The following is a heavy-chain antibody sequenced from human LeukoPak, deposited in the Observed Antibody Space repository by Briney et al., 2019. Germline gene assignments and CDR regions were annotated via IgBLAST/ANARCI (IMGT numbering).Heavy chain of an antibody. D-gene: IGHD3-22*01. CDR2: ISAYNGNT. CDR1: GYTFTSYG. J-gene: IGHJ4*02. Sequence: GASVKVSCKASGYTFTSYGISWVRQAPGQGLEWMGWISAYNGNTNYAQNLQGRVTMTTDTSTSTAYMEPRSLRSDDTAVYYCARDALESYYYDSSGYSDYWGQGTLVTVSS. V-gene: IGHV1-18*01. CDR3: ARDALESYYYDSSGYSDY.